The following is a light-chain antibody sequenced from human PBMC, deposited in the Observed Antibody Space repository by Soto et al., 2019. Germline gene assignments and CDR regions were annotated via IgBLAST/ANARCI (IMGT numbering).Light chain of an antibody. V-gene: IGKV1-5*01. J-gene: IGKJ4*01. CDR1: QSVRSW. Sequence: DIQMTQSPSTLSASVGDRVTITCRASQSVRSWLAWYQQKPGRAPKFLIYDASSLESGVPSRFSGSGSGTEFTLTISNLQPDDFATYYCQQYDNYPPTFGGGTKVDIK. CDR2: DAS. CDR3: QQYDNYPPT.